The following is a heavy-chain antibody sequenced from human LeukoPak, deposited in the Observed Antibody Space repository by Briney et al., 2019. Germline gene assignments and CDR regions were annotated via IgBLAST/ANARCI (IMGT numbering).Heavy chain of an antibody. CDR2: ISGSGGRT. Sequence: GGLLRLSCAASGFTVSTYAMSWVRQAPGKGLEWVSGISGSGGRTYYADSVKGRFTISRDNSKNTLYLQMNRLRAEDTAVYYCAKDQGDYSSGWSIFDYWGQGSLVTVSS. D-gene: IGHD6-19*01. CDR1: GFTVSTYA. CDR3: AKDQGDYSSGWSIFDY. J-gene: IGHJ4*02. V-gene: IGHV3-23*01.